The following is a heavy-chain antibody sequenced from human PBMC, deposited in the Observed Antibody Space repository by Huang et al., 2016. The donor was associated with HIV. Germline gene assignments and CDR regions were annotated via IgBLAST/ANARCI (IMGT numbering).Heavy chain of an antibody. CDR2: FDPEEGET. V-gene: IGHV1-24*01. CDR1: GYTVSELS. Sequence: QVQLVESGAELKKPGASVRVSCKVSGYTVSELSLHWVRQAPEKGLEWMGGFDPEEGETIYAQGLQGRVPMTEDTSTDKAYMERSSLRPEDTAVYYCATSTPDVGAGVLRSAFDIWGQGTMVTVSS. CDR3: ATSTPDVGAGVLRSAFDI. J-gene: IGHJ3*02. D-gene: IGHD2-15*01.